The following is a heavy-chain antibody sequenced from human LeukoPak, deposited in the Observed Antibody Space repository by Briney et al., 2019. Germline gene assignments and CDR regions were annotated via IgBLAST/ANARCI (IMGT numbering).Heavy chain of an antibody. CDR2: LSKSSTYV. V-gene: IGHV3-21*01. D-gene: IGHD3/OR15-3a*01. CDR1: GFIFSTYS. J-gene: IGHJ5*02. Sequence: RTGGFLRLSCAASGFIFSTYSMSWVRQAPGKGLEWVSFLSKSSTYVYYAASVKGRFTISRDNAKKSLFLEMNSLRAEDTAVYYCAREREASDDFNWFDPWGQGTLVTVSS. CDR3: AREREASDDFNWFDP.